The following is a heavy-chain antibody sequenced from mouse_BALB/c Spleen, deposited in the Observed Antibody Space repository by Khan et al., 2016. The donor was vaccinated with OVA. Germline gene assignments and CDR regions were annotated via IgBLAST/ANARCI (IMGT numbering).Heavy chain of an antibody. CDR2: IWGDGTT. CDR3: ARAYYGNYREAMDY. CDR1: GFSLTGYG. V-gene: IGHV2-6-7*01. Sequence: QVQLKESGPGLVAPSQSLSITCTVSGFSLTGYGVTWVRQPPGKGLEWLGMIWGDGTTDYKSALKSRLSINKANSKSQVFLKMNSLQTDDTARYYCARAYYGNYREAMDYWGQGTSVTVSS. D-gene: IGHD2-10*01. J-gene: IGHJ4*01.